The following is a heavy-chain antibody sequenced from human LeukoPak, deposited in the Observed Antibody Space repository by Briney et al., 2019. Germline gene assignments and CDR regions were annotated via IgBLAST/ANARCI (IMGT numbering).Heavy chain of an antibody. V-gene: IGHV3-23*01. J-gene: IGHJ5*02. CDR1: GLPFSSHA. D-gene: IGHD2-15*01. CDR2: ISNGKT. CDR3: VRVAGYCAPVCVKTNWFDP. Sequence: GGSLRLSCAASGLPFSSHAMSWVRQPPGKGREWVAAISNGKTYYADSVRGRFAISRDDSTNTVYLHMNSLRDEDTALYHCVRVAGYCAPVCVKTNWFDPWGQGTLVTVSS.